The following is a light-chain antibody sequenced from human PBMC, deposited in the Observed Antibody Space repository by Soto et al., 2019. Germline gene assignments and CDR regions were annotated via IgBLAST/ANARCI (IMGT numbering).Light chain of an antibody. CDR3: QQLGRSPTWT. J-gene: IGKJ1*01. CDR1: QSVSSSY. Sequence: EFVLTQSPGTLSLSPGERATLSCRASQSVSSSYLAWYQQKPGQAPRLLLYGASSRATGVPDRFSGSGSGTDFTLTINSLEPEDFAVYYCQQLGRSPTWTFGQGTNVEIK. CDR2: GAS. V-gene: IGKV3-20*01.